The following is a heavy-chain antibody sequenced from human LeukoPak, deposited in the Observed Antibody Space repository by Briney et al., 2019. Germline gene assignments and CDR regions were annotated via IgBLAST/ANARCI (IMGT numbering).Heavy chain of an antibody. CDR2: IYYSGST. CDR3: ATTYSSSWFY. Sequence: SETLSLTCTVSGGSISSSSYYWGWIRQPPGKRLEWIGSIYYSGSTYYNPSLKSRVTISVDTSKNQFSLKLSSVTAADTAVYYCATTYSSSWFYWGQGTLVTVSS. V-gene: IGHV4-39*01. CDR1: GGSISSSSYY. J-gene: IGHJ4*02. D-gene: IGHD6-13*01.